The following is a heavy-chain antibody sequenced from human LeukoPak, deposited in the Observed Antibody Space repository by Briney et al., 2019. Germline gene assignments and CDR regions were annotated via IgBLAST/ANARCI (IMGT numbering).Heavy chain of an antibody. CDR3: ARHWYASGWYAGFDY. CDR1: GGSISSSSYY. D-gene: IGHD6-19*01. CDR2: ISYSGST. Sequence: NASETLSLTCTVSGGSISSSSYYWSWIRQPPGKGLEWIGYISYSGSTNSNPSLKSRVTISVDTSKNQFSLKLNSVTAADTAIYYCARHWYASGWYAGFDYWGQGTLVTVSS. J-gene: IGHJ4*02. V-gene: IGHV4-61*05.